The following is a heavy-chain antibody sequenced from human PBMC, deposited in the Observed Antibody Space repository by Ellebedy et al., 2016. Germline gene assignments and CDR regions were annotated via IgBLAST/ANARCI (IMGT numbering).Heavy chain of an antibody. Sequence: GGSLRLSXSASGFSFNTFFMSWVRQAPGKGLEWVATISANGDKRDLADSVQGRFTISRDNFRNTLHLQMNNLRGEDTAVYYCRQGHYADYWGQGTLVTVSS. V-gene: IGHV3-23*01. CDR2: ISANGDKR. CDR3: RQGHYADY. D-gene: IGHD2-2*01. CDR1: GFSFNTFF. J-gene: IGHJ4*02.